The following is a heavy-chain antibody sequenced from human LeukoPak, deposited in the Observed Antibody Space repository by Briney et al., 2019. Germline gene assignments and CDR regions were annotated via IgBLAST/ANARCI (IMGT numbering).Heavy chain of an antibody. Sequence: SETLSLTCTVSGGSISSYYWSWIRQPPGKGLEWIGYIYYSGSTNYNPPLKSRVTISVDTSKNQFSLKLSSVTAADTAVYYCASDIAAAGVFTFDYWGQGTLVTVSS. V-gene: IGHV4-59*01. J-gene: IGHJ4*02. D-gene: IGHD6-13*01. CDR1: GGSISSYY. CDR3: ASDIAAAGVFTFDY. CDR2: IYYSGST.